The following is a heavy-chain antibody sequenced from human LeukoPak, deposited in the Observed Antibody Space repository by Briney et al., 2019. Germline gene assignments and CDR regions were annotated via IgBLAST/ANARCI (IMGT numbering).Heavy chain of an antibody. J-gene: IGHJ4*02. V-gene: IGHV3-66*01. CDR2: IYSGGST. CDR1: GFTVSSNY. CDR3: ARVSSGWYWDY. D-gene: IGHD6-19*01. Sequence: GGSLRLSCAASGFTVSSNYMSWVRQAPGKGLEWVSVIYSGGSTYYADSVKGRFTISRDNSKNTLYLQMNSLRAEDTVVYYCARVSSGWYWDYWGQGTLVTVSS.